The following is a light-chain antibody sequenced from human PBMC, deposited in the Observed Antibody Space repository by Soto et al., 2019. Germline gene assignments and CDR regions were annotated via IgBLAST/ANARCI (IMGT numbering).Light chain of an antibody. Sequence: QSALTQPPSASGSPGQSVTISCTGTSSDVGGYNFVSWYQQHPGKAPKLMIYEVSKRPSGVPDRFSGSKSDYTASLTVSGLQAEDEADYYCSSYAGSNHYVFGAGTKRTVL. J-gene: IGLJ1*01. CDR3: SSYAGSNHYV. CDR1: SSDVGGYNF. V-gene: IGLV2-8*01. CDR2: EVS.